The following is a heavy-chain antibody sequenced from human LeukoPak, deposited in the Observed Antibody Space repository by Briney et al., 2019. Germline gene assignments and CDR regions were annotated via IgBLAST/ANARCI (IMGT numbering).Heavy chain of an antibody. D-gene: IGHD2-15*01. Sequence: PSETLSLTCTVSGGSISSYYWSWIRQPPGKGLEWIGYIYYSGSTNYNPSLKSRVTISVDTSKNQFSLKLSSVTAADTAVYYCASIGYCSGGSCYSLYYYYGMDVWGQGTTVTVSS. CDR1: GGSISSYY. V-gene: IGHV4-59*12. CDR2: IYYSGST. J-gene: IGHJ6*02. CDR3: ASIGYCSGGSCYSLYYYYGMDV.